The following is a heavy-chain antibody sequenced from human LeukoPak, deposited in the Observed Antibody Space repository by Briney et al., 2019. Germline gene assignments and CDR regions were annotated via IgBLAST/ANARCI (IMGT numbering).Heavy chain of an antibody. CDR1: GFTFSSYW. CDR2: IKQDGSEK. D-gene: IGHD3-10*01. Sequence: PGGSLRLSCAVSGFTFSSYWMTWVRQAPGKGLEWVANIKQDGSEKYYVDSVMGRFIISRDNAKNSLYLQMNSLRAEDTAVYYCASSGCYGYGMDVWGKGTTVSVSS. V-gene: IGHV3-7*03. CDR3: ASSGCYGYGMDV. J-gene: IGHJ6*04.